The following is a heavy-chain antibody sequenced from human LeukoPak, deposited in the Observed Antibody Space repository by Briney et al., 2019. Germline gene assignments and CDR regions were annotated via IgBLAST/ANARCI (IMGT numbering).Heavy chain of an antibody. CDR3: ARAPATHNQRPPKY. CDR2: ISYDGSNK. D-gene: IGHD2-2*01. J-gene: IGHJ4*02. V-gene: IGHV3-30-3*01. Sequence: PGGSLRLSCAASGFTFSSYAMHWVRQAPGKGLGWVAVISYDGSNKYYADSVKGRFTISRDNSKNTLYLQMNSLRAEDTAVYYCARAPATHNQRPPKYWGQGTLVTVSS. CDR1: GFTFSSYA.